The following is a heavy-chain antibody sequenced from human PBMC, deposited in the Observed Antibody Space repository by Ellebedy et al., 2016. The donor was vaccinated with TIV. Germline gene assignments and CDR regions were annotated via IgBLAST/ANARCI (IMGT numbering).Heavy chain of an antibody. Sequence: GGSLRLXXAASRFTFSIFGLHWVRQAPGKGLEWVALISSDGRKKYYADSVKGRFTISRDNSKNTLYLQMNSLRAEDTAVYYCARDRVHYAHFDYWGQGTLVTVSS. CDR3: ARDRVHYAHFDY. V-gene: IGHV3-30*03. CDR2: ISSDGRKK. D-gene: IGHD4-17*01. J-gene: IGHJ4*02. CDR1: RFTFSIFG.